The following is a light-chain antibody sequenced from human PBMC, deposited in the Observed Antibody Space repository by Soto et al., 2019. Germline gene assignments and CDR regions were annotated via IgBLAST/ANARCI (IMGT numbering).Light chain of an antibody. V-gene: IGKV3-15*01. CDR3: QQYNNWPPEDT. Sequence: EIVMTQSPATLSASPGERATLSCRASQSVSSNLAWYQQKPGQAPRLLIYGASTRAPGIPARFSGSGSGTEFTLTISSLQSEDFEVYYCQQYNNWPPEDTFGQGTKVEIK. CDR1: QSVSSN. J-gene: IGKJ1*01. CDR2: GAS.